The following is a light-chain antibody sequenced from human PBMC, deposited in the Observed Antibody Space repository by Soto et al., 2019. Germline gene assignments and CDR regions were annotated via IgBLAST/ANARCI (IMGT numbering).Light chain of an antibody. CDR3: SSYTTTSTLII. V-gene: IGLV2-14*01. J-gene: IGLJ2*01. Sequence: QSALTQPASVSGSPGQSITISCTGTSSDFASYNFVSWYQQYPGKVPKLIIYEVSNRPSGVSNRFSGSKSGNTASLTISGLQAEDEADYYCSSYTTTSTLIIFGGGTQLTVL. CDR1: SSDFASYNF. CDR2: EVS.